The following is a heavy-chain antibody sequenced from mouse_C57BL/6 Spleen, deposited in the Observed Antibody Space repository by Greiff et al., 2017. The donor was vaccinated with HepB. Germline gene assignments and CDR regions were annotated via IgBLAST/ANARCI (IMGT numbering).Heavy chain of an antibody. CDR1: GFTFSDYY. CDR2: INYDGSST. CDR3: AREGYYYGSSYDYFDY. D-gene: IGHD1-1*01. Sequence: EVMLVESEGGLVQPGSSMKLSCTASGFTFSDYYMAWVRQVPEKGLEWVANINYDGSSTYYLDSLKSRFIISRDNAKNILYLQMSSLKSEDTATYYCAREGYYYGSSYDYFDYWGQGTTLTVSS. J-gene: IGHJ2*01. V-gene: IGHV5-16*01.